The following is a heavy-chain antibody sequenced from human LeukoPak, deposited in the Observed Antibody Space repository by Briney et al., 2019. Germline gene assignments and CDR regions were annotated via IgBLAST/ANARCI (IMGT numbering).Heavy chain of an antibody. V-gene: IGHV1-69*13. J-gene: IGHJ4*02. D-gene: IGHD3-3*01. CDR1: GGTFSSYA. Sequence: GASVKVSCKASGGTFSSYAISWVRQAPGQGLEWMGGIIPIFGTANYAQKFQGRVTITADESTSTAYMELSSLSSEDTAVYYCARGRGRVNYDFWSGYLWGFDYWGQGTLVTVSS. CDR3: ARGRGRVNYDFWSGYLWGFDY. CDR2: IIPIFGTA.